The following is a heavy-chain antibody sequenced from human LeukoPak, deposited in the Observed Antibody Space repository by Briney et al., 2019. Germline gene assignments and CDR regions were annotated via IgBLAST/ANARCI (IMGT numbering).Heavy chain of an antibody. CDR1: GFTFSSYA. Sequence: PGGSLRLSCAASGFTFSSYAMHWVRQAPGKGLEWVAVISYDGSNKYYADSVKGRFTISRDNSKNTLYLQMNSLRAEGTAVYYCAREMESSGWYGSRLDYWGQGTLVTVSS. CDR2: ISYDGSNK. D-gene: IGHD6-19*01. J-gene: IGHJ4*02. V-gene: IGHV3-30-3*01. CDR3: AREMESSGWYGSRLDY.